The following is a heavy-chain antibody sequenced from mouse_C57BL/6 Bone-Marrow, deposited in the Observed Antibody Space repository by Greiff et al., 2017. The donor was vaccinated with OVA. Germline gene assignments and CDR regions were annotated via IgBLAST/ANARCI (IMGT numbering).Heavy chain of an antibody. V-gene: IGHV1-81*01. CDR1: GYTFTSSG. CDR2: IYPRSGNT. Sequence: VMLVESGAELARPGASVKLSCKASGYTFTSSGISWVKQRTGQGLEWIGEIYPRSGNTYYNEKFKGKATLTADKSSSTAYMELRSLTSEDSAVYFCARRVYYYGSTWYFDVWGTGTTVTVSS. CDR3: ARRVYYYGSTWYFDV. J-gene: IGHJ1*03. D-gene: IGHD1-1*01.